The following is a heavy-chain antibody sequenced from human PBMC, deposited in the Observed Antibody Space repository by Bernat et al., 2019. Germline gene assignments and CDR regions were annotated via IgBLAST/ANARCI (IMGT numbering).Heavy chain of an antibody. CDR3: ARGYYGSGRTGFDP. D-gene: IGHD3-10*01. Sequence: QVQLVQSGAEVKKPGASVKVSCKASGYTFSGYYIHWVRQAPGQGLEWMGRINPNSAGTNYAQKFQGWVTMTRETSSRTAYMELSRLTSDETAVYYCARGYYGSGRTGFDPWGQGTLVTVST. CDR1: GYTFSGYY. CDR2: INPNSAGT. V-gene: IGHV1-2*04. J-gene: IGHJ5*02.